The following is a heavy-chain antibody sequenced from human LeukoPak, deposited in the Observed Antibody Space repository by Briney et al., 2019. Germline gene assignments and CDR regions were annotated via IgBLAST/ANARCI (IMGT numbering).Heavy chain of an antibody. D-gene: IGHD6-19*01. CDR2: INPSGGST. V-gene: IGHV1-46*01. CDR3: ARGGYSSGWYWGSITPMSY. Sequence: ASVKVSCKASGCTFTSYYMHWVRQAPGQGPEWMGIINPSGGSTSYAQKFQGRVTMTRDTSTSTVYMELSSLRSEDTAVYYCARGGYSSGWYWGSITPMSYWGQGTLVTVSS. CDR1: GCTFTSYY. J-gene: IGHJ4*02.